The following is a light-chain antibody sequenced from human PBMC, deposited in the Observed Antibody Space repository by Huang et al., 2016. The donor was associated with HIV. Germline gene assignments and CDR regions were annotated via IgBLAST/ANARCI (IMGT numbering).Light chain of an antibody. CDR1: QSVSSY. CDR2: DAS. Sequence: EIVLTQSPATLSLSPGERATLSCRASQSVSSYLAWYHQKPGQAPRLLIYDASNRAPGIPARFSGSGSGTDFTLTISSLEPEDFAVYYWQQRSNWAPITFGGGTKVEIK. J-gene: IGKJ4*01. CDR3: QQRSNWAPIT. V-gene: IGKV3-11*01.